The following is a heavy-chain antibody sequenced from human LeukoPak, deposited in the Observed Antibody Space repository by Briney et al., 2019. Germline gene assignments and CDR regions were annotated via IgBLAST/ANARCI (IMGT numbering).Heavy chain of an antibody. V-gene: IGHV4-59*08. CDR2: VYYRGGA. Sequence: SETLSLICTVSPGPISSYYWSWIRQTPGKGLEWIGSVYYRGGAKYNPSLKSRVTITEDTSKNRLSLRLTSVPAADTAVYYCARRTPGPGIAVAGSFDSWGQGTLVTVSS. CDR3: ARRTPGPGIAVAGSFDS. D-gene: IGHD6-19*01. J-gene: IGHJ4*02. CDR1: PGPISSYY.